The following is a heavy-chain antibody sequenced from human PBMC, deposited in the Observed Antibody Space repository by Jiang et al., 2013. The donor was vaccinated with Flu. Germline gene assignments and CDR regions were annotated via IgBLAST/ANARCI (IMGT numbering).Heavy chain of an antibody. Sequence: KPTQTLTLTCTFSGFSLSTSGVGVGWIRQPPGKALEWLALIYWDDDKRYSPSLKSRLTITKDTSKNQVVLTMTNMDPVDTATYYCAHSVPISSSWYDPTYYFDYWGQGTLVTVSS. D-gene: IGHD6-13*01. CDR2: IYWDDDK. CDR1: GFSLSTSGVG. J-gene: IGHJ4*02. V-gene: IGHV2-5*02. CDR3: AHSVPISSSWYDPTYYFDY.